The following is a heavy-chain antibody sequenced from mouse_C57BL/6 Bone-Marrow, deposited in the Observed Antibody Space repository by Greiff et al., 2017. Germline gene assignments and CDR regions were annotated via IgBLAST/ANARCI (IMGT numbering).Heavy chain of an antibody. CDR2: IYSGDGDT. Sequence: VKLQESGPELVKPGASVKISCNASGYAFSSSWMNWVKQRPGKGLEWIGRIYSGDGDTNYNGKFKGKATLTADKSSSTAYMQLSSLTSENSAVYFCARRGVAYYDAMDYWGQGTSVTVSS. D-gene: IGHD1-1*02. J-gene: IGHJ4*01. V-gene: IGHV1-82*01. CDR3: ARRGVAYYDAMDY. CDR1: GYAFSSSW.